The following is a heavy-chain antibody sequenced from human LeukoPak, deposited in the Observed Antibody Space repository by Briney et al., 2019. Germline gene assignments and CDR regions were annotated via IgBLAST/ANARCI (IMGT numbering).Heavy chain of an antibody. J-gene: IGHJ5*02. CDR3: ARAGLTTGEWFDP. D-gene: IGHD4-17*01. Sequence: SETLSLTCTVSGGSISSGGYYWSWIRQHPGKGLEWIGYIYYSGSTYYNPSLKSRVTISVDTSKNQFSLKLSSVTAADTAVYYCARAGLTTGEWFDPWGQGILVTVSS. CDR1: GGSISSGGYY. V-gene: IGHV4-31*03. CDR2: IYYSGST.